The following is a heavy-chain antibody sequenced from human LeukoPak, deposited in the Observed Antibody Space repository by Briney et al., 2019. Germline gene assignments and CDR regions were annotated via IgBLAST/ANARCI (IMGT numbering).Heavy chain of an antibody. V-gene: IGHV1-18*01. D-gene: IGHD3-16*02. CDR3: ARDAYDYVWGSYRSPLDY. J-gene: IGHJ4*02. Sequence: PSVKVSCKASGYTFTSYGISWVRQAPGQGLEWMGWISAYNGNTNYAQKLQGRVTMTTDTSTSTAYMELRSLRSDDTAVYYCARDAYDYVWGSYRSPLDYWGQGILVTVSS. CDR1: GYTFTSYG. CDR2: ISAYNGNT.